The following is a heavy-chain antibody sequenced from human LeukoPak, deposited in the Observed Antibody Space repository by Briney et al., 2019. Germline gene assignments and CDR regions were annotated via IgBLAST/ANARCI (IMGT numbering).Heavy chain of an antibody. Sequence: GGSLRLSCAASGFTFDDYAMHWVRQAPGKGLEWVSHISWNSGSITYADSVKGRFTVSRDNAKDSLYLQMNSLRAEDTAVYYCARALTTLTYEGYWGQGTLVTVSS. CDR1: GFTFDDYA. D-gene: IGHD1-1*01. CDR3: ARALTTLTYEGY. V-gene: IGHV3-9*01. J-gene: IGHJ4*02. CDR2: ISWNSGSI.